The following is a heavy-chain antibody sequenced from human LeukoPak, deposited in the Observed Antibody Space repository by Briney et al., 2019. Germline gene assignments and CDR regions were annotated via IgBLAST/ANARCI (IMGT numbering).Heavy chain of an antibody. J-gene: IGHJ5*02. CDR3: AREGYYYDSSGYYQGP. D-gene: IGHD3-22*01. CDR1: GGSISSSSYY. CDR2: IYTSGST. Sequence: PSETLSLTCTVSGGSISSSSYYWGWIRQPPGKGLEWIGRIYTSGSTNYNPSLKSRVTMSVDTSKNQFSLKLSSVTAADTAVYYCAREGYYYDSSGYYQGPWGQGTLVTVSS. V-gene: IGHV4-39*07.